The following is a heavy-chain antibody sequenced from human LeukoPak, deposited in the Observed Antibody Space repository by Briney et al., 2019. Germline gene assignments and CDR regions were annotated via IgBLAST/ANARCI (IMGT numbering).Heavy chain of an antibody. CDR3: ARGTPYCSSASCYNY. CDR1: GCDFSRFD. CDR2: VNPNSGNS. J-gene: IGHJ4*02. Sequence: ASVKVSCKASGCDFSRFDVNWVRQAPRQGLEWIGWVNPNSGNSGYAQKFQGRVTMTRNTSINTAYMELINLQSDDTAVYYCARGTPYCSSASCYNYWGQGSLVTVSS. V-gene: IGHV1-8*01. D-gene: IGHD2-2*02.